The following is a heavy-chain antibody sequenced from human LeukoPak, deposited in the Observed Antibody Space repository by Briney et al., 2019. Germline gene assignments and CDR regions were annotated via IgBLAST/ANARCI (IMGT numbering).Heavy chain of an antibody. D-gene: IGHD1-26*01. J-gene: IGHJ6*03. CDR1: GGSFSGYY. CDR3: AREPVGATVHYYYMDV. CDR2: ISDSGSSI. Sequence: PSETLSLTCAVYGGSFSGYYWSWIRQAPGKGLEWVSYISDSGSSIYYADSVKGRFTISRDNAKKSLYLQMNSLRVDDTAVYYCAREPVGATVHYYYMDVWGKGTTVTVSS. V-gene: IGHV3-11*04.